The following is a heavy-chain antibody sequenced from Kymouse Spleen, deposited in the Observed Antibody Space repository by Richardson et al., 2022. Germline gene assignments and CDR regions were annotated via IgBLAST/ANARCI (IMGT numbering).Heavy chain of an antibody. CDR2: IKSKTDGGTT. V-gene: IGHV3-15*01. D-gene: IGHD5-12*01. CDR3: TTERSGYDSDFDY. J-gene: IGHJ4*02. CDR1: GFTFSNAW. Sequence: EVQLVESGGGLVKPGGSLRLSCAASGFTFSNAWMSWVRQAPGKGLEWVGRIKSKTDGGTTDYAAPVKGRFTISRDDSKNTLYLQMNSLKTEDTAVYYCTTERSGYDSDFDYWGQGTLVTVSS.